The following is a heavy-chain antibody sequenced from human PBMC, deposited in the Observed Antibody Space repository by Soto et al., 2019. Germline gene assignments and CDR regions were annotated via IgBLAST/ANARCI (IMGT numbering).Heavy chain of an antibody. CDR3: ARRYCSSTSCYYILDAFDI. D-gene: IGHD2-2*01. CDR1: GFSLSTSGVG. V-gene: IGHV2-5*02. J-gene: IGHJ3*02. Sequence: SGPTLVNPTQTLTLTCAFSGFSLSTSGVGVGWNRQPPGKALEWLALIYWDDDKRYSPSLKSRLTITKDTSKNQVVLTMTNMDPVDTATYYCARRYCSSTSCYYILDAFDIWGQGTMVTVSS. CDR2: IYWDDDK.